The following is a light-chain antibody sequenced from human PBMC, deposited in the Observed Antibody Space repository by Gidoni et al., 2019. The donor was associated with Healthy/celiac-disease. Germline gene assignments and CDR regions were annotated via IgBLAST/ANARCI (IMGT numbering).Light chain of an antibody. Sequence: DIQMTQSPSSLSATVGDRVTITCQASHDISNYLNWYQQKPGKAPKLLIYDASNFETGVPSRFIVSGSWTDFTFTISSLQPEDIATYYFQQYDNLPPTFGQGTKLEIK. V-gene: IGKV1-33*01. CDR3: QQYDNLPPT. CDR1: HDISNY. J-gene: IGKJ2*01. CDR2: DAS.